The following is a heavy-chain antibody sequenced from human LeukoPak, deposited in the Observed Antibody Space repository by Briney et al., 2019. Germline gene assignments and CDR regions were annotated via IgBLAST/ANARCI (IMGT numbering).Heavy chain of an antibody. CDR3: ARGPYSTSWYLEIDY. CDR1: GFTFSSYS. V-gene: IGHV3-21*01. J-gene: IGHJ4*02. D-gene: IGHD6-13*01. CDR2: ISSSRSYI. Sequence: KAGGSLRLSCAASGFTFSSYSMNWVRQGPGKGLEWVASISSSRSYIYYADSLKGRFTISRDNAKNSLYLEMNSLRAEDTAVYYCARGPYSTSWYLEIDYWGQGTLVTVSS.